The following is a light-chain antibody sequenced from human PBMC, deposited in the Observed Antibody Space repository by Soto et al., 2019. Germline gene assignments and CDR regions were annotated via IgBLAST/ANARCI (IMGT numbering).Light chain of an antibody. CDR3: SSYTSSSTPFYV. Sequence: QSALTQPASVSGSPGQSITISCTGTSSDVGGYNYVSWYQHHPGKAPKLMIYGVSNRPSGVSNRFSGSKSGNTASLTISGLQAEDEADYYCSSYTSSSTPFYVFGTGTKVTVL. CDR1: SSDVGGYNY. J-gene: IGLJ1*01. V-gene: IGLV2-14*03. CDR2: GVS.